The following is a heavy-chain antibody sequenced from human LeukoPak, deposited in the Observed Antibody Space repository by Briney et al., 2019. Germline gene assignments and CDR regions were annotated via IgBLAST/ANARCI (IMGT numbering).Heavy chain of an antibody. V-gene: IGHV4-34*01. CDR2: INHSGST. J-gene: IGHJ3*02. D-gene: IGHD1-26*01. CDR3: APVGNDAFDI. Sequence: SETLSLTCAVYGGSFSDYYWSWIRQPPGKGLEWIGEINHSGSTNYNPSLKSRVTISVDTSKNQFSLKLSSVTAADTAVYYCAPVGNDAFDIWGQGTMVTVSS. CDR1: GGSFSDYY.